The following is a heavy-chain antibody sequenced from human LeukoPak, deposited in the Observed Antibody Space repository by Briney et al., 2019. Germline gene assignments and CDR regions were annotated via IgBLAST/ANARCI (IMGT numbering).Heavy chain of an antibody. CDR3: ARGAYDILTGYSNFDY. J-gene: IGHJ4*02. V-gene: IGHV4-59*08. CDR2: IYYSGST. D-gene: IGHD3-9*01. CDR1: GGSISSYY. Sequence: SETLSLTCTVSGGSISSYYWSWIRQPPGKGLEWIGYIYYSGSTNYNPSLKSRVTISVDTSKNQFSLKLSSVTAADTAVYYCARGAYDILTGYSNFDYWGQGTLVTVSS.